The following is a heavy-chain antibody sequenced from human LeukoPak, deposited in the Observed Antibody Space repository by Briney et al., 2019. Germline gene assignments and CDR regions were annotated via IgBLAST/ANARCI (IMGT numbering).Heavy chain of an antibody. Sequence: PGETLSLTCTVSGFSIGSYYMSWIRQAPGKGLEWIGYIYYSGSTNYNPSLKSRVTISVDTSKNQFSLKLSSVTAADTAVYYCAREWQQLEVFDIWGQGTMVTVSS. V-gene: IGHV4-59*01. J-gene: IGHJ3*02. CDR1: GFSIGSYY. D-gene: IGHD6-13*01. CDR2: IYYSGST. CDR3: AREWQQLEVFDI.